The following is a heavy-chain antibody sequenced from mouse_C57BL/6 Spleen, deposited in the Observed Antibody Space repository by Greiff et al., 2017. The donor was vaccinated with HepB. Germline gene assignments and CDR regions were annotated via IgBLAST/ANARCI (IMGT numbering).Heavy chain of an antibody. V-gene: IGHV1-18*01. CDR2: INPNNGGT. J-gene: IGHJ4*01. Sequence: EVQLQQSGPELVKPGASVKIPCKASGYTFTDYNMDWVKQSHGKSLEWIGDINPNNGGTIYNQKFKGKATLTVAKSSSTAYMELRSLTSEDTAVYYCARLYAMDYWGQGTTVTVSS. CDR1: GYTFTDYN. CDR3: ARLYAMDY.